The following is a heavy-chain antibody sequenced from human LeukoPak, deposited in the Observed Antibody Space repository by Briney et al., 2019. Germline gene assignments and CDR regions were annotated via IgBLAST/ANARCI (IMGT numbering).Heavy chain of an antibody. J-gene: IGHJ5*02. D-gene: IGHD1-26*01. CDR1: GLTFSSHW. CDR2: ITNDGSST. CDR3: AKDQGYSGSYSLGWFDP. V-gene: IGHV3-74*01. Sequence: GGSLRLSCAASGLTFSSHWMHWVRQAPGKGLVWVSRITNDGSSTTYADSVKGRFTISRDNSKNTLYLQMNSLRAEDTAVYYCAKDQGYSGSYSLGWFDPWGQGTLVTVSS.